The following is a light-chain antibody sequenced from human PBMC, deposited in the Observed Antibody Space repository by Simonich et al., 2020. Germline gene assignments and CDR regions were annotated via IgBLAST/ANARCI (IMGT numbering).Light chain of an antibody. CDR1: SEHSSYA. Sequence: QLVLTQSPSASASLGASVKLTCTLSSEHSSYAIAWHQQQPEKGPRYLMKLNSDGSHSKVDGIPDRFSGSSSGADRYLTISSLQSEDEADYYCQTWGTGMVFGGGTKLTVL. J-gene: IGLJ3*02. V-gene: IGLV4-69*01. CDR2: LNSDGSH. CDR3: QTWGTGMV.